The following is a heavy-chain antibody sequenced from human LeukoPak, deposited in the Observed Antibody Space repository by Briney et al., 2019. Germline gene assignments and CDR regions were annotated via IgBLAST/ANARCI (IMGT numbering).Heavy chain of an antibody. CDR2: IKQDGSEK. CDR3: ARAEWSNWYFDL. J-gene: IGHJ2*01. CDR1: GFTFSTYW. V-gene: IGHV3-7*03. Sequence: GGSLRLSCAASGFTFSTYWRNWVRQAPGKGLEGVANIKQDGSEKYYVDSVRGRFTLCRDSVNNSLYLQMNSLRAEDTAVYYCARAEWSNWYFDLWGRGTLVTVSS. D-gene: IGHD3-3*01.